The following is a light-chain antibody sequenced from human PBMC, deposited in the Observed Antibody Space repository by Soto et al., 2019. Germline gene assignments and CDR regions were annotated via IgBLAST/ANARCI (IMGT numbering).Light chain of an antibody. CDR3: QQYGSSPRT. J-gene: IGKJ1*01. CDR1: QSVSSSY. CDR2: GAS. V-gene: IGKV3-20*01. Sequence: EIVLTQSPGTLSLSPGERATLSCRASQSVSSSYLAWYQQKPGQAPRLLIYGASSRATGIPDRFSGSGSGTDFTLTISRLEPEDFAEYHCQQYGSSPRTFGQGTKVEIK.